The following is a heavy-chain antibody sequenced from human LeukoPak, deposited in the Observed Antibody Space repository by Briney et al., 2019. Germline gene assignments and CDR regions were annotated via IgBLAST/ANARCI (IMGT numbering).Heavy chain of an antibody. V-gene: IGHV1-46*01. D-gene: IGHD2-21*02. CDR1: GYTFTRYH. CDR2: INPSGGTT. CDR3: ARGGCGGYCYSDY. J-gene: IGHJ4*02. Sequence: ASVKVSCKASGYTFTRYHMHWVRQAPGQGLEWMGIINPSGGTTRYAQRFQGRVTMTRDTSTSTVYMELSSLRSEDTAVYHCARGGCGGYCYSDYWGQGTLVTVSS.